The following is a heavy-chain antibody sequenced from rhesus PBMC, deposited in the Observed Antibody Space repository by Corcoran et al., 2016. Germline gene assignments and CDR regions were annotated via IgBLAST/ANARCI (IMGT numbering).Heavy chain of an antibody. CDR3: ARQGGTYNRFDV. V-gene: IGHV4S11*01. Sequence: QVQLQESGPGLVRPAENLSLTCAVSGGTISSNYWSWIRLAPGRGLEWIGYIYGSASPYSNPSLTRRVTRSVDTSKSQLSLKLTSVTAADTAVFYCARQGGTYNRFDVWGPGVLVTVSS. CDR1: GGTISSNY. D-gene: IGHD1-44*01. CDR2: IYGSASP. J-gene: IGHJ5-1*01.